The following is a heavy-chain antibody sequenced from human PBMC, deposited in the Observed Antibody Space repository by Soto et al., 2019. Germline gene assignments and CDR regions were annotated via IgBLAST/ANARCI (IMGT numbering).Heavy chain of an antibody. V-gene: IGHV4-31*03. J-gene: IGHJ5*02. CDR2: IYYSGST. CDR1: GGSISSGGYY. Sequence: PSETLSLTCTVSGGSISSGGYYWSWIRQHPGKGLEWIGYIYYSGSTYYNPSLKSRVTISVDTSKNQFSLKLSSVTAADTAVYYCARVKPYYDFWSGNWFDPWGQGTLVTVYS. D-gene: IGHD3-3*01. CDR3: ARVKPYYDFWSGNWFDP.